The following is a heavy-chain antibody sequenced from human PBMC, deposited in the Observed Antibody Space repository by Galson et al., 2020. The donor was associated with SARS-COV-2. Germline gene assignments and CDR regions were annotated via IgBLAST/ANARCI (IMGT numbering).Heavy chain of an antibody. CDR2: LWHVGLKQ. V-gene: IGHV3-33*01. CDR3: VRGIVTGDDGGNHFEY. Sequence: GGPLRPSFAAPGFTFSSYGMPWVRKAPGKALEWVAVLWHVGLKQYYADTVKGRFTITGDNSKNPLYLHMNSLRVEDTAIHYCVRGIVTGDDGGNHFEYWGQGTPVTVSS. D-gene: IGHD1-26*01. CDR1: GFTFSSYG. J-gene: IGHJ4*02.